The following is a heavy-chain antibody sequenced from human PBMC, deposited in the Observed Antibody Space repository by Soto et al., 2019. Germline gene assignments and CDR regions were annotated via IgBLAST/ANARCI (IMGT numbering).Heavy chain of an antibody. D-gene: IGHD4-17*01. CDR3: ARGGSVRGTQYYYYGMDV. V-gene: IGHV1-2*04. Sequence: SVKVSCKASGYTFTGYYMHWVRQAPGQGLEWMGWINPNSGGTNYAQKFQGWVTMTRDTSISTAYMELSRLRSDDTAVYYCARGGSVRGTQYYYYGMDVWGQGTTVTVSS. CDR2: INPNSGGT. CDR1: GYTFTGYY. J-gene: IGHJ6*02.